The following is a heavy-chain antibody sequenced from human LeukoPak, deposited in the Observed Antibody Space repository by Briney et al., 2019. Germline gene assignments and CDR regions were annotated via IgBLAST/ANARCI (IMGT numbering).Heavy chain of an antibody. V-gene: IGHV4-34*01. CDR1: GFTFSKYT. D-gene: IGHD4-17*01. Sequence: PGGSLRLSCVASGFTFSKYTMSWVRQAPGKGLEWIGEINHSGSTNYNPSLKSRVTISVDTSKNQFSLKLSSVTAADTAVYYCASNGDYGLASYYFDYWGQGTLVTVSS. CDR2: INHSGST. J-gene: IGHJ4*02. CDR3: ASNGDYGLASYYFDY.